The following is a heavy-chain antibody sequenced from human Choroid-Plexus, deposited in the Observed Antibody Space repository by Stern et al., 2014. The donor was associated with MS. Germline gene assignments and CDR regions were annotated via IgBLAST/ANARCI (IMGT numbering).Heavy chain of an antibody. CDR1: GFTFRSCA. Sequence: VQLVESGGGVVQPGRPLRLSCVASGFTFRSCAMHWVRQAPGKGLEWVGGVSHDGSYKYYADSVKGRFTISRDNSQNTLYMQMSSLRPEDTAVYYCAKDRQYLTYFFDHWGQGSLVTVSS. J-gene: IGHJ5*02. CDR2: VSHDGSYK. V-gene: IGHV3-30*18. CDR3: AKDRQYLTYFFDH. D-gene: IGHD2/OR15-2a*01.